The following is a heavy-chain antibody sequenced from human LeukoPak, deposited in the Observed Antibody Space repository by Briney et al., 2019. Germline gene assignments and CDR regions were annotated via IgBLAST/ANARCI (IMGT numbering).Heavy chain of an antibody. D-gene: IGHD1-26*01. V-gene: IGHV4-39*07. CDR2: INHSGST. CDR1: GGSISSGSYY. Sequence: SQTLSLTCTVSGGSISSGSYYWSWIRQPPGKGLEWIGEINHSGSTNYNPSLKSRVTISVDTSKNQFSLKLSSVTAADTAVYYCARRIGIVGATHWGQGTLVTVSS. CDR3: ARRIGIVGATH. J-gene: IGHJ4*02.